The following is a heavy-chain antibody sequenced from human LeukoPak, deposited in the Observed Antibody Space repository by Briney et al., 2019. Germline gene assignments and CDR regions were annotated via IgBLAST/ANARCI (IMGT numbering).Heavy chain of an antibody. CDR2: IYTSGST. D-gene: IGHD6-6*01. J-gene: IGHJ3*02. Sequence: SETLSLTCTVSGGSISSYYWSWIRQPAGKGLEWIGRIYTSGSTNYNPSLKSRVTMSVDTSKNQFSLKLSSVTAADTTVYYCARDSNIAARPSSAFDIWGQGTMVTVSS. V-gene: IGHV4-4*07. CDR3: ARDSNIAARPSSAFDI. CDR1: GGSISSYY.